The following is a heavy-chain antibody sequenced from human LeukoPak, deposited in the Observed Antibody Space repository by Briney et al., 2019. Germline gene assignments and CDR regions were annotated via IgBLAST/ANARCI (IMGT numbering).Heavy chain of an antibody. Sequence: SVKVSCTASGGTFSIYAISWVRQAPGQGPEWMGGIIPLFRTANYAQKFQGRVTITADRSTNTAFMELSSLRSEDTAMYYCATNYEILSGYPKNYYFHIWGQGTMVTVSS. CDR2: IIPLFRTA. D-gene: IGHD3-9*01. CDR3: ATNYEILSGYPKNYYFHI. CDR1: GGTFSIYA. J-gene: IGHJ3*02. V-gene: IGHV1-69*06.